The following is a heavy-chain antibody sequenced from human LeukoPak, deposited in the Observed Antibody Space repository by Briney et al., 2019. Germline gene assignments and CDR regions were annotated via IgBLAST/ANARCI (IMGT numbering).Heavy chain of an antibody. CDR1: GFTFSSYS. CDR2: ISSSSSYI. V-gene: IGHV3-21*01. J-gene: IGHJ4*02. Sequence: GGSLRLSCAASGFTFSSYSMNWVRQAPGKGLEWVSSISSSSSYIYYADSVKGRFTISRDNSQNTLWLQMNSLRTEDTAVYYCARESGDYYFDYWGQGALVTVSS. CDR3: ARESGDYYFDY. D-gene: IGHD4-17*01.